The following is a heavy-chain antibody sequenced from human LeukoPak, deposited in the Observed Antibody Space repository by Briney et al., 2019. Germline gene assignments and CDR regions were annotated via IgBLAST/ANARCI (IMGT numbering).Heavy chain of an antibody. CDR1: GFTFSSYS. Sequence: GGSLGLSCAASGFTFSSYSMNWVRQAPGKGLEWVSSISSSSSYIYYADSVKGRFTISRDNAKNSLYLQMNSLRAEDTAVYYCARGWYEQGHLYYYYYGMDVWGQGTTVTVSS. V-gene: IGHV3-21*06. CDR2: ISSSSSYI. J-gene: IGHJ6*02. CDR3: ARGWYEQGHLYYYYYGMDV. D-gene: IGHD2-15*01.